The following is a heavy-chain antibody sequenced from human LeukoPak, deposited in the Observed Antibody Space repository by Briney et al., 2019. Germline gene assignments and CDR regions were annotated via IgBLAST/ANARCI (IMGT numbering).Heavy chain of an antibody. D-gene: IGHD3-10*01. CDR3: ASTPRERITMVRGAEDY. CDR2: IKQDGSEK. Sequence: GGSLRLSCAASGFTFSSYWMSWVRQAPGKGLEWVANIKQDGSEKYYVDSVKGRFTISRDNAKNSLYLQMNSLRAEDTAVYYCASTPRERITMVRGAEDYWGQGTLVTVSS. CDR1: GFTFSSYW. J-gene: IGHJ4*02. V-gene: IGHV3-7*01.